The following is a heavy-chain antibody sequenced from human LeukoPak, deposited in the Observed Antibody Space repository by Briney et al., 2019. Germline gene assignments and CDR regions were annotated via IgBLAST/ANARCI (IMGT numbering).Heavy chain of an antibody. CDR1: GFIFSSYS. D-gene: IGHD2-2*01. V-gene: IGHV3-21*04. CDR2: ISSSSSYI. Sequence: GGSLRLSCAASGFIFSSYSMNWVRQAPGKGLEWVSSISSSSSYIYYADSVKGRFTISRDNSKNTLYLQMNSLRAEDTAVYYCAKRSFCSSTSCYEDQWGQGTLVTVSS. CDR3: AKRSFCSSTSCYEDQ. J-gene: IGHJ4*02.